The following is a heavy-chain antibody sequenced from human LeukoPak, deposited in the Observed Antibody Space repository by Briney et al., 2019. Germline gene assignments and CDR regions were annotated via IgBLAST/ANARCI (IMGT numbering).Heavy chain of an antibody. J-gene: IGHJ4*02. D-gene: IGHD3-9*01. CDR2: MSSSCSTI. CDR3: AREGYDILTGYYRLGNFDY. V-gene: IGHV3-11*01. Sequence: GGSLRLSCAASGFTFSNYYMNWIRQAPRTGQELESYMSSSCSTIYYADSVKGRFTISRDNAKNSLYLQMNSLRAEDTAVYYCAREGYDILTGYYRLGNFDYWGQGTLVTVSS. CDR1: GFTFSNYY.